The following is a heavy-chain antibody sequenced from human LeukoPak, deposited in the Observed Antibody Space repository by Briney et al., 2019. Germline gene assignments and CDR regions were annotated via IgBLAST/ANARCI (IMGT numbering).Heavy chain of an antibody. CDR2: IYNSGST. Sequence: SETLSLTCTVSGDSFSYFYWSWIRQPPGKGLEWIGYIYNSGSTSYNPSLKSRVTISLDTSKNQFSLKLSSVTAADTAIYYCARGVVAAAGRTFDFWGQGTLVTVSS. D-gene: IGHD6-13*01. J-gene: IGHJ4*02. CDR1: GDSFSYFY. CDR3: ARGVVAAAGRTFDF. V-gene: IGHV4-59*01.